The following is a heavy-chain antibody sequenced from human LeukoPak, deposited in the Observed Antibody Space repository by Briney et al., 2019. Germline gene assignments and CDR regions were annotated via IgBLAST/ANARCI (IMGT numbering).Heavy chain of an antibody. Sequence: RPSETLSLTCTVSDGSVSSVGYYWGWIRQPPGKGLEWIGEIHHSGSTNYNPSLKSRVTISVDKSKNQFSLKLSSVTAADTAVYYCARRPRYDVWSAPIDYWGQGTLVTVSS. J-gene: IGHJ4*02. CDR2: IHHSGST. D-gene: IGHD3-3*01. CDR3: ARRPRYDVWSAPIDY. V-gene: IGHV4-39*07. CDR1: DGSVSSVGYY.